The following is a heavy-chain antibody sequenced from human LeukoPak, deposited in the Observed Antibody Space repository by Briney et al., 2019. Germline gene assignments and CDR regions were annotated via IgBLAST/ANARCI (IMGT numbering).Heavy chain of an antibody. CDR3: ARGGYYGSASHFDN. D-gene: IGHD3-10*01. V-gene: IGHV4-61*02. CDR2: IYTSGST. CDR1: GGSISSYNYY. J-gene: IGHJ4*02. Sequence: SQTLSLTCSVSGGSISSYNYYWSWIRQPGGKGLEWIGRIYTSGSTNYNPSLKSRVTISVDTSKNQFSLKLSSVTAADTAVYYCARGGYYGSASHFDNWGQGTLVTVSS.